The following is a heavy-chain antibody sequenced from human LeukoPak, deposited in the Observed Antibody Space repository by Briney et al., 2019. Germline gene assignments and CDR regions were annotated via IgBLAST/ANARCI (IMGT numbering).Heavy chain of an antibody. Sequence: ASVKVSCKASGYTGYYMHWVRQAPGQGLEWMGWINPNTGGTNYAQKFQGRVTMTRDTSTSTAYMELRSLRSDDTAVYYCARDYSGWDFDYWGQGTLVTVSS. CDR3: ARDYSGWDFDY. CDR1: GYTGYY. CDR2: INPNTGGT. J-gene: IGHJ4*02. V-gene: IGHV1-2*02. D-gene: IGHD6-19*01.